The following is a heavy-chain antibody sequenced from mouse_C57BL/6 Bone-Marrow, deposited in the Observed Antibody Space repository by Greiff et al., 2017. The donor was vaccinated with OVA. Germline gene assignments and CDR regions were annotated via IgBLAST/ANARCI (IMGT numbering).Heavy chain of an antibody. J-gene: IGHJ2*01. CDR2: ISSGSSTI. D-gene: IGHD2-5*01. CDR3: ARWGYYSNYPYYFDY. CDR1: GFTFSDYG. Sequence: DVMLVESGGDLVKPGGSLKLSCAASGFTFSDYGMHWVRQAPEKGLEWVAYISSGSSTIYYADTVKGRFTISRDNAKNTLFLQMTRLRSEDTAMYYCARWGYYSNYPYYFDYWGQGTTLTVSS. V-gene: IGHV5-17*01.